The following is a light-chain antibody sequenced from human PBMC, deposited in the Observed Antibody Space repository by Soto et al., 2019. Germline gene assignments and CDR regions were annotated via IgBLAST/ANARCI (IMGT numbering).Light chain of an antibody. V-gene: IGLV1-40*01. Sequence: QSVLTQPPSVSGAPGQRVTISCTGSSSNIGAGYNVHWYQQLPGTAPKLLIYGNSNRPSGVPDRCSGSKSGTSASLAITGLQAEDEADYYCQSYDSSLSGWVFGGGTTVTVL. CDR3: QSYDSSLSGWV. CDR1: SSNIGAGYN. J-gene: IGLJ3*02. CDR2: GNS.